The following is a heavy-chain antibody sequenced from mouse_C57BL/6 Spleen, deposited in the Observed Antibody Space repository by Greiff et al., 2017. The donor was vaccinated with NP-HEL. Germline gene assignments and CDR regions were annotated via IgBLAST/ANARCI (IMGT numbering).Heavy chain of an antibody. CDR2: IYPGDGDT. V-gene: IGHV1-82*01. CDR1: GYAFSSSW. J-gene: IGHJ4*01. Sequence: QVQLQQSGPELVKPGASVKISCKASGYAFSSSWMNWVKQRPGKGLEWIGRIYPGDGDTNYNGKFKGKATLTADKSSSTAYMQRSSLTSEDSAVYFCARPITTVVAQYYYAMDYWGQGTSVTVSS. D-gene: IGHD1-1*01. CDR3: ARPITTVVAQYYYAMDY.